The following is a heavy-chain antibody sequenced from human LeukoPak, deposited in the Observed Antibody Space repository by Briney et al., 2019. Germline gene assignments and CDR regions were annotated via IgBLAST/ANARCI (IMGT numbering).Heavy chain of an antibody. D-gene: IGHD6-19*01. Sequence: SETLSLTCAVYGGSFSGYYWSWIRQPPGKGLEWIGYIYYSGSTNYNPSLKSRVTISVDTSKNQFSLKLSSVTAADTAVYYCARGAVAGNFDYWGQGTLVTVSS. CDR1: GGSFSGYY. V-gene: IGHV4-59*01. CDR3: ARGAVAGNFDY. CDR2: IYYSGST. J-gene: IGHJ4*02.